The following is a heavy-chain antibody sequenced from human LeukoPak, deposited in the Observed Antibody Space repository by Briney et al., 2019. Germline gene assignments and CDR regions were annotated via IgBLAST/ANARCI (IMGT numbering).Heavy chain of an antibody. D-gene: IGHD1-26*01. Sequence: SETLSLTCTVYGGSFSGYYWSWIRQPPGKGLEWIGEINHSGSTKYNPSLKSRVIVSVNTSKNQFSLKLSSVTAADTAVYYCARAAGRDTTSGLDIDYWGQGTLVTVSS. CDR2: INHSGST. V-gene: IGHV4-34*01. CDR1: GGSFSGYY. CDR3: ARAAGRDTTSGLDIDY. J-gene: IGHJ4*02.